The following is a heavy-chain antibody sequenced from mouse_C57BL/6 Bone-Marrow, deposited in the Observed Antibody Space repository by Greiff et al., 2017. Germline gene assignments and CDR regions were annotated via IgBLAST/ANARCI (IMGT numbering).Heavy chain of an antibody. J-gene: IGHJ2*01. CDR1: GYTFTSYG. V-gene: IGHV1-81*01. CDR2: IYPRSGNT. CDR3: ARVAPLNYFDD. Sequence: VQLQQSGAELARPGASVKLSCKASGYTFTSYGISWVKQRTGKGLEWIGEIYPRSGNTYYNEKFKGKVTLAADKSSSTAYMELRSLTSEDSAVCFCARVAPLNYFDDWGQGTTLTVSS.